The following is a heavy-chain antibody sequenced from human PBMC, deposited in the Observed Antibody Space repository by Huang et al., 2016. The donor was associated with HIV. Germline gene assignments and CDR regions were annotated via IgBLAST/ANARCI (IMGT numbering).Heavy chain of an antibody. CDR3: ARSLTVPNVADY. D-gene: IGHD4-17*01. CDR2: INPIGGTK. Sequence: WMGMINPIGGTKTYEQMFQGRVTRTRETSTRTVYMDRSSLRSDDTAVYYCARSLTVPNVADYWGQGTLVTVSS. V-gene: IGHV1-46*01. J-gene: IGHJ4*02.